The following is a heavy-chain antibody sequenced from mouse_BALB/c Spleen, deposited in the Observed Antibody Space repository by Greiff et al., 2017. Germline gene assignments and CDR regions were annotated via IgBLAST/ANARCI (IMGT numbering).Heavy chain of an antibody. J-gene: IGHJ3*01. D-gene: IGHD2-4*01. V-gene: IGHV1-20*02. Sequence: FQLQQSGPELVKPGASVKISCKASGYSFTGYFMNWVMQSHGKSLEWIGRINPYNGDTFYNQKFKGKATLTVDKSSSTAHMELRSLASEDSAVYYCARSEDYDGFAYWGQGTLVTVSA. CDR1: GYSFTGYF. CDR3: ARSEDYDGFAY. CDR2: INPYNGDT.